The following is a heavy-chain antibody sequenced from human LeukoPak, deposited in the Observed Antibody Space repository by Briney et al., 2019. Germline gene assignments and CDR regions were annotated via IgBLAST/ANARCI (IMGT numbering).Heavy chain of an antibody. D-gene: IGHD2-2*01. CDR2: IYTSVST. CDR3: ARDLSYCSSTRCYAPYYFDY. J-gene: IGHJ4*02. Sequence: PSETLSLTCSFSGGSVGSYYWSWIRQPAGKGLEWIGRIYTSVSTNYNPSLRSRATISVDKSKSQFSLKLTSVTAADTAVYYCARDLSYCSSTRCYAPYYFDYWGQGTLVTVSS. CDR1: GGSVGSYY. V-gene: IGHV4-4*07.